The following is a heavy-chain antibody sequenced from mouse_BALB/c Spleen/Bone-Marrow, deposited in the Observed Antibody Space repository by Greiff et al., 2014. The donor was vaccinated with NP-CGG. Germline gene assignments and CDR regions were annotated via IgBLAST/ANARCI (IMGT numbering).Heavy chain of an antibody. CDR2: ISSDGSYT. D-gene: IGHD6-1*01. J-gene: IGHJ3*01. Sequence: EVKLEESGGNLVKPGGSLKLSCAASGFTFSSYGMSWVRQTPDRRLEWVGTISSDGSYTYYPDNVKGRFTISRDNAKNTFYLQMSSLKAEDASMYYCGGWGEGSLAWFAYWGQGTLVTVSA. CDR1: GFTFSSYG. V-gene: IGHV5-6*01. CDR3: GGWGEGSLAWFAY.